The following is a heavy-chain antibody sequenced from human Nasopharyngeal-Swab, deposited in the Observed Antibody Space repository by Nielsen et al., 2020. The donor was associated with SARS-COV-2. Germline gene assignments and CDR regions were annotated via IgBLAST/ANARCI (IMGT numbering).Heavy chain of an antibody. CDR3: ARATYTGSSTGAIDY. Sequence: SETLSLTCTVSGGFINSYYWSWIRQPPRRGLEWIGYIYYSGSTNYNPSLKSRVTISLDTSKNQFSLRLSSVTAADTAIYYCARATYTGSSTGAIDYWGQGTLVTVSS. CDR2: IYYSGST. J-gene: IGHJ4*02. D-gene: IGHD1-26*01. V-gene: IGHV4-59*08. CDR1: GGFINSYY.